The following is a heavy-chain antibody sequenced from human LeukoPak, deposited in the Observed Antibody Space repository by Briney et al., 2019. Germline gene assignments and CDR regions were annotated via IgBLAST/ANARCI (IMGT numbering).Heavy chain of an antibody. CDR2: INPNSGGT. D-gene: IGHD6-13*01. Sequence: ASVKVSCKASGYTFTGYYMHWVRQAPGQGLEWVGWINPNSGGTNYAQKFQGRVTMTRDTSISTAYMELSRLRSDDTAVYYCARDAEAGTIWFDPWGQGTLVTVSS. CDR3: ARDAEAGTIWFDP. V-gene: IGHV1-2*02. CDR1: GYTFTGYY. J-gene: IGHJ5*02.